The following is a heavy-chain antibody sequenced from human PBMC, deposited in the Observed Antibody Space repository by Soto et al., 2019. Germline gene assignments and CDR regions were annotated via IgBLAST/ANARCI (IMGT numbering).Heavy chain of an antibody. Sequence: QPQLVQSGAEVREPGVAVKLSCKASGYSFSTYDMSWLRQAPGKGLEWMGVISPKNGNRNFAWKFLDRVIMTTDTSSNTAYMELESLRYDDTDIYYCATSYDSGFDPWGHGTLVTVSS. V-gene: IGHV1-18*04. CDR3: ATSYDSGFDP. J-gene: IGHJ5*02. D-gene: IGHD3-3*01. CDR1: GYSFSTYD. CDR2: ISPKNGNR.